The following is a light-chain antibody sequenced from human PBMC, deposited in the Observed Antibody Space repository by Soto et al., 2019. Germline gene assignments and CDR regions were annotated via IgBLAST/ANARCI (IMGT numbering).Light chain of an antibody. CDR1: SSNIGAGYD. CDR2: GNS. V-gene: IGLV1-40*01. Sequence: QSVPTQPPSVSGAPGQRVTISCTGSSSNIGAGYDVHWYQQLPGTAPKLLIYGNSNRPSGVPDRFSGSKSGTSASLAITGLQAEDEADYYCQSHDSSLNGWVFGGGTKVTVL. CDR3: QSHDSSLNGWV. J-gene: IGLJ3*02.